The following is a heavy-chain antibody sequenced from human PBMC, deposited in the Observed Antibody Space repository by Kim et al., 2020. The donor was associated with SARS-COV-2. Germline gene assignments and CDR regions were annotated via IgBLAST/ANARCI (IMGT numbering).Heavy chain of an antibody. Sequence: KRRVTISVDTSKNQFSLKLSSVTAADTAVYYCACLRFLEWLLEPMYFDYWGQGALVTVSS. CDR3: ACLRFLEWLLEPMYFDY. D-gene: IGHD3-3*01. V-gene: IGHV4-39*07. J-gene: IGHJ4*02.